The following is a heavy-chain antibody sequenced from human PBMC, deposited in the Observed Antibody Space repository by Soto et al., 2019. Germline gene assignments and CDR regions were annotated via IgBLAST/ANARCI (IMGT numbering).Heavy chain of an antibody. CDR3: ASGPCSGGSCYLGGFYGMDV. Sequence: QVQLVQSGAEVKKPGSSVKVSCKASGGTFSSYTISWVRQAPGQGLEWMGRIIPILGIANYAQKFQGRVTITVDKSTSTAYMELSSLRSEDTAVYYCASGPCSGGSCYLGGFYGMDVWGQGTTVTVSS. V-gene: IGHV1-69*02. CDR1: GGTFSSYT. CDR2: IIPILGIA. D-gene: IGHD2-15*01. J-gene: IGHJ6*02.